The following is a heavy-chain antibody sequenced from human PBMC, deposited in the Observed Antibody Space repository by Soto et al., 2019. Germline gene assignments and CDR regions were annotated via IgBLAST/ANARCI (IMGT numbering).Heavy chain of an antibody. Sequence: GESLKISCAASGFTFSSYAMSWVRQAPGKGLEWVSAISGSGGSTYYADSVKGRFTISRDNSKNTLYLQMNSLRAEDTAVYYCAKDLGITYYDFWSGFGFDPWGQGTLVTVSS. D-gene: IGHD3-3*01. CDR3: AKDLGITYYDFWSGFGFDP. CDR2: ISGSGGST. CDR1: GFTFSSYA. J-gene: IGHJ5*02. V-gene: IGHV3-23*01.